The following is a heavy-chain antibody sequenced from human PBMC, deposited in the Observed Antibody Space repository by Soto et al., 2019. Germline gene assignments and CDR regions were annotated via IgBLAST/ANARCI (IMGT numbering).Heavy chain of an antibody. J-gene: IGHJ6*02. CDR2: IYSGGST. CDR3: ARGMYYDFWSGYTLAV. V-gene: IGHV3-53*01. CDR1: GFTFSSYS. Sequence: GGSLRLSCAASGFTFSSYSMNWVRQAPGKGLEWVSVIYSGGSTYYADSVKGRFTISRDNSKNTLYLQMNSLRAEDTAVYYCARGMYYDFWSGYTLAVWGQGTTVTVSS. D-gene: IGHD3-3*01.